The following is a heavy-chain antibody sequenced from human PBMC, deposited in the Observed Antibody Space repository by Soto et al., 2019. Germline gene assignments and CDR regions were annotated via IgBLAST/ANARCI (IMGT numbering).Heavy chain of an antibody. V-gene: IGHV4-38-2*01. Sequence: SETLSLTFAVSGYSISSGHYWGWTRQPPGKGLEWIGTVYHTGSTYYNPSLKSRVTISIDTSKNQFSLKLTSVTAADTAVYYCARGPYSNPFDSWGHGTLVTVSS. J-gene: IGHJ4*01. D-gene: IGHD4-4*01. CDR3: ARGPYSNPFDS. CDR1: GYSISSGHY. CDR2: VYHTGST.